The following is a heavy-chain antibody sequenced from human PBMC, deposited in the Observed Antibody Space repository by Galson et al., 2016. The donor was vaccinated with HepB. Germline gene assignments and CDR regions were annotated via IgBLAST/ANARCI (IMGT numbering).Heavy chain of an antibody. V-gene: IGHV4-59*01. Sequence: SETLSLTCTVSGGSIITYYWSWIRQPPGKGLEWIGQIFYSGKTDYNPSLKSRVTMSVDTSKNQFSLKLSSVTEADTAVYYCARGIVTASSYYYVMDVWGQGTTVTVSS. CDR2: IFYSGKT. CDR3: ARGIVTASSYYYVMDV. CDR1: GGSIITYY. D-gene: IGHD2-21*02. J-gene: IGHJ6*02.